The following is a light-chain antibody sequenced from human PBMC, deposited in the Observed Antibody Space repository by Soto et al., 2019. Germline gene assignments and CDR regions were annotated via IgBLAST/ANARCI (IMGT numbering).Light chain of an antibody. CDR1: QSVTSY. J-gene: IGKJ5*01. Sequence: EIVLTQSPATLSLSPEDRATLSCRASQSVTSYLVWYQQKPGQAPRLLIYDASNRATAIPARLTGSGSGTDFTLTISSLEPEDFAVYYCQHRYNCPFTFGQGTRLEIK. V-gene: IGKV3-11*01. CDR3: QHRYNCPFT. CDR2: DAS.